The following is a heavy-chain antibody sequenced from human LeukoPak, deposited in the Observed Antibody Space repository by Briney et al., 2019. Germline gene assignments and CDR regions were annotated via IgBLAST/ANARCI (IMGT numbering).Heavy chain of an antibody. J-gene: IGHJ4*02. Sequence: ASVKVSCKASGYTFTGYYMHWVRQAPGQGLEWMGWINPNSGGTNYAQKFQGRVTMSVDTSKNQFSLKLSSVTAADTAVYYCARSLHISAPFDVWGQGTLVTVSS. D-gene: IGHD2-21*01. CDR3: ARSLHISAPFDV. CDR1: GYTFTGYY. CDR2: INPNSGGT. V-gene: IGHV1-2*02.